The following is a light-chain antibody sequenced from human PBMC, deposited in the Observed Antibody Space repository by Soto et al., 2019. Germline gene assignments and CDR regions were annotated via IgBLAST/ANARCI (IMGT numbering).Light chain of an antibody. J-gene: IGKJ1*01. CDR2: AAS. V-gene: IGKV1-5*01. CDR3: QRYNSNPWT. CDR1: QSVNGW. Sequence: DIQLTQSASALFAPVGDRVTITCRASQSVNGWLAWYQQKPGKAPKLLIYAASNLESGVPSRFSGSGSGTEFTLTISSLQPDDSATYYCQRYNSNPWTFGQGTKVDIK.